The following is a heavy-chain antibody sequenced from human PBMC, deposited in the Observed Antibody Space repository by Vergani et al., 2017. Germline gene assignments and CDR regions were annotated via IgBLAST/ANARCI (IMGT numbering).Heavy chain of an antibody. CDR3: GRGEKYYDDVWGSYRDDY. J-gene: IGHJ4*02. D-gene: IGHD3-16*02. CDR2: INPNSGGT. V-gene: IGHV1-2*02. Sequence: QVQLVQSGAEVKKPGASVKVSCKASGCTFSGYYMHWVRQAPGQGLEWMGWINPNSGGTNYAQKFQGRVTMSRDTSTSTAYMELGSLRSDDTAVYYCGRGEKYYDDVWGSYRDDYWGQGTLVTVSS. CDR1: GCTFSGYY.